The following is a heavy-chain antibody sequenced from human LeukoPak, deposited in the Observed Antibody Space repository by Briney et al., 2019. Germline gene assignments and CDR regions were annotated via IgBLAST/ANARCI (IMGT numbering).Heavy chain of an antibody. J-gene: IGHJ4*02. CDR2: ISTSSSAI. D-gene: IGHD1-26*01. V-gene: IGHV3-48*02. CDR1: GFIFDNYA. Sequence: PGGSLRLSCAASGFIFDNYAMNWVRQAPGKGLEWISYISTSSSAIYYADSVKGRFTVSRDNAKNSLYLQMNSLRDEDTAVYYCARCSGHYWREFDYWGLGTLVTVSS. CDR3: ARCSGHYWREFDY.